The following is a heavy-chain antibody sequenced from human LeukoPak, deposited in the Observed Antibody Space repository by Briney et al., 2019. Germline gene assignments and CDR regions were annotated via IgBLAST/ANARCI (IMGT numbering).Heavy chain of an antibody. V-gene: IGHV3-7*01. Sequence: GGSLTLSCTASGFPFSNYWMSWVRQAPGKGLVWVANIKRDGSRTSCVDCVKGRFPISRDNAKTALYLQLNSLRADDWAVFYCARLGNRGFDVWGQGTMVIVSS. CDR1: GFPFSNYW. J-gene: IGHJ3*01. D-gene: IGHD2/OR15-2a*01. CDR2: IKRDGSRT. CDR3: ARLGNRGFDV.